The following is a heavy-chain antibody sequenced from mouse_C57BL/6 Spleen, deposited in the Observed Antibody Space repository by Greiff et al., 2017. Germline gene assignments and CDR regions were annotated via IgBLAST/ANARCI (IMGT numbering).Heavy chain of an antibody. CDR2: INPSTGGT. D-gene: IGHD1-1*01. Sequence: VQLQQSGPELVKPGASVKISCKASGYSFTGYYMNWVKQSPEKSLEWIGEINPSTGGTTYNQKFKAKATLTVDKSSSTAYMQLKSLTSEDSAVYYCARGATFITPMDYWGQGTSVTVSS. CDR1: GYSFTGYY. J-gene: IGHJ4*01. CDR3: ARGATFITPMDY. V-gene: IGHV1-42*01.